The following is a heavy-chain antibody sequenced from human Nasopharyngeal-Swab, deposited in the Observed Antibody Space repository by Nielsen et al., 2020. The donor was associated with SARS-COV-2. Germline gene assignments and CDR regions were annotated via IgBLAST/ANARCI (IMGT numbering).Heavy chain of an antibody. J-gene: IGHJ4*01. Sequence: ETLSLTCAASGFTFSSSWMHWIRQDPGKGLVWVARMNSDGSTINYGDSVMGRFIISRDNAKNMLYLQMYSLRAEDTAVYYCATAGNYRFDNWGHGTLVTISS. CDR1: GFTFSSSW. CDR2: MNSDGSTI. CDR3: ATAGNYRFDN. V-gene: IGHV3-74*01. D-gene: IGHD3-16*02.